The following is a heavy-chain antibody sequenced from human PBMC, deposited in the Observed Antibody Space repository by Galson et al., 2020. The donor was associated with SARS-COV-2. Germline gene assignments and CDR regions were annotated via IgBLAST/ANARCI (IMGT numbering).Heavy chain of an antibody. Sequence: GGSLRLSCAASGFTFNPAWMSWVRQAPGKGLEWIGLVKNKTSGGTTEYAAPVQGSVTILRDDSKATVHLQMNSLKTEDTAVYYCVADVAEAGYGEFDYWAQGTLVTVSS. D-gene: IGHD6-19*01. CDR1: GFTFNPAW. CDR2: VKNKTSGGTT. CDR3: VADVAEAGYGEFDY. V-gene: IGHV3-15*01. J-gene: IGHJ4*02.